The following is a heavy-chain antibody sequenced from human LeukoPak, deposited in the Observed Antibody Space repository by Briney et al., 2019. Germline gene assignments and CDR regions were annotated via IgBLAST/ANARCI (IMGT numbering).Heavy chain of an antibody. CDR1: GFTISNAW. V-gene: IGHV3-15*01. D-gene: IGHD1-26*01. Sequence: PGGSLRLSCAASGFTISNAWMSWVRQAPGKGLEWVGRIKTNTGGGTADYAAPVKGRFTISRDDSKNTLYLQMNSLKTEDTAVYYCTTDPYVGVHFDYWGQGTLVTVSS. CDR2: IKTNTGGGTA. J-gene: IGHJ4*02. CDR3: TTDPYVGVHFDY.